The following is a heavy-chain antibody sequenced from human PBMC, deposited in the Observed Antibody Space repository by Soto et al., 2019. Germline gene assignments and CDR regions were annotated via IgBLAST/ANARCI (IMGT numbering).Heavy chain of an antibody. CDR2: IIPIFGTA. V-gene: IGHV1-69*01. Sequence: QVQLVQSGAEVQKPGSSVKVSCKASGGTFSSYAISWVRQAPGQGLEWMGGIIPIFGTANYAQKFQGRVTSTADESTSTAYMELSSLRSEDTAVYYCARPVSAYAGYYYGMDVWGQGTTVTVSS. CDR3: ARPVSAYAGYYYGMDV. J-gene: IGHJ6*02. CDR1: GGTFSSYA. D-gene: IGHD2-2*01.